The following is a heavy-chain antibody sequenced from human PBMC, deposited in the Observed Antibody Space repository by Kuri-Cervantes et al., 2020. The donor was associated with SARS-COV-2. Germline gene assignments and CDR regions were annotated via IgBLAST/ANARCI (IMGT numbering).Heavy chain of an antibody. J-gene: IGHJ4*02. Sequence: GESLKISCAASGFTVSSNYMSWVRQAPGKGLEWVSVIYSGGSTYYADSVKGRFTISRDNSKNTLYLQMNSLRAEDTAVYHCARDRVPDKYDSSGYYVYWGQGTLVTVSS. D-gene: IGHD3-22*01. CDR1: GFTVSSNY. CDR3: ARDRVPDKYDSSGYYVY. CDR2: IYSGGST. V-gene: IGHV3-53*01.